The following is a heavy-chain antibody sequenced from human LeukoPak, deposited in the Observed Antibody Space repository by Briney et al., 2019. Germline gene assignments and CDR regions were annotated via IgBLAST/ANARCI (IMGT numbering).Heavy chain of an antibody. D-gene: IGHD3-3*01. CDR3: ARALYDFWSGSARDGFDY. CDR1: GYTFTNYY. V-gene: IGHV1-46*01. J-gene: IGHJ4*02. CDR2: INPSGGST. Sequence: ASVKVSCKASGYTFTNYYMYWVRQAPGQGLEWMGLINPSGGSTNYAQKFQGRVTMTRDMSTSTVYMELSSLRSEDTAVYYCARALYDFWSGSARDGFDYWGQGTLVTVSS.